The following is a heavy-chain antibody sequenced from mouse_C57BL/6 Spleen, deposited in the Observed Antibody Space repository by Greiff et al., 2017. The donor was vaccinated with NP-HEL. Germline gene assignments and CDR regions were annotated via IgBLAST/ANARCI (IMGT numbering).Heavy chain of an antibody. V-gene: IGHV1-26*01. Sequence: EVQLQQSGPELVKPGASVKISCKASGYTFTDYYMNWVKQSHGKSLEWIGDINPNNGGTSYNQKFKGKATLTVDKSSSTAYMELRSLTSEDSAVYYCAREDYYGNCDYWGQGTTLTVSS. CDR2: INPNNGGT. J-gene: IGHJ2*01. D-gene: IGHD2-1*01. CDR3: AREDYYGNCDY. CDR1: GYTFTDYY.